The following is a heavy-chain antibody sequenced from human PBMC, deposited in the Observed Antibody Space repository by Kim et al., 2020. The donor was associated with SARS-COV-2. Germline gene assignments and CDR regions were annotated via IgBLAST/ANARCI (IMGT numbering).Heavy chain of an antibody. D-gene: IGHD3-22*01. CDR2: IIPIFGTA. CDR3: AREAPDYYDSSGYYLGSAFDI. J-gene: IGHJ3*02. V-gene: IGHV1-69*13. CDR1: GGTFSSYA. Sequence: SVKVSCKASGGTFSSYAISWVRQAPGQGLEWMGGIIPIFGTANYAQKFQGRVTITADESTSTAYMELSSLRSEDTAVYYCAREAPDYYDSSGYYLGSAFDIWGQGTMVTVSS.